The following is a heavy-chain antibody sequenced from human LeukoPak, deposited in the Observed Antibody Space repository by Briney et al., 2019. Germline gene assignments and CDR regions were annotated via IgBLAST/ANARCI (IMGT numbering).Heavy chain of an antibody. CDR1: GGSISCGGYS. Sequence: SETLLLTGAVSGGSISCGGYSGSWIRQPPGKGLEWIGYNYYSGSSYYNPSLKSRITISVDTSKYQYSLKLSSVTAADTAVYYCARAGWFGESSLYYWGQEPRVSV. D-gene: IGHD3-10*01. J-gene: IGHJ4*02. CDR3: ARAGWFGESSLYY. V-gene: IGHV4-30-4*07. CDR2: NYYSGSS.